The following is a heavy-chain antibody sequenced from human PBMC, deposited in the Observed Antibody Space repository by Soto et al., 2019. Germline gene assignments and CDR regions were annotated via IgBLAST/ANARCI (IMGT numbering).Heavy chain of an antibody. J-gene: IGHJ5*01. CDR1: GGTFSNFA. D-gene: IGHD3-3*01. V-gene: IGHV1-69*01. Sequence: QVQLVQSGAEVKKPGSSVKVSCTASGGTFSNFAISWVRQAPGQGLEWMGGIIPMFGAADYAQEFQGRVMITADESTSTASMELSSLRSEDTAMYYCARDFGLHNCFDSWGQGTQVTVSS. CDR2: IIPMFGAA. CDR3: ARDFGLHNCFDS.